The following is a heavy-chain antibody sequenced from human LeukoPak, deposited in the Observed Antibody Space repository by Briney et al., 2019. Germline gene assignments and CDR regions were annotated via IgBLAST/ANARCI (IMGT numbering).Heavy chain of an antibody. V-gene: IGHV3-23*01. CDR3: AKFGRTGFEVVNHFDY. CDR2: ISGSGGST. Sequence: GGSLRLSCAASGFTFSSYAMSWVRQAPGKGLEWVSAISGSGGSTYYADSVKGRFTISRDNSKNTLYLQMNSLRAEDTAVYYCAKFGRTGFEVVNHFDYWGQGTLVTVSS. CDR1: GFTFSSYA. J-gene: IGHJ4*02. D-gene: IGHD3-3*01.